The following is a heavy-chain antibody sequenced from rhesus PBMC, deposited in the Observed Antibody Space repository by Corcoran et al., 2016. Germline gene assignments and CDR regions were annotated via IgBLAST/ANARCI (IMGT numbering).Heavy chain of an antibody. D-gene: IGHD1-44*02. V-gene: IGHV3S5*01. CDR3: ARGEGYFDY. CDR2: IKSGGGST. CDR1: GLTFSGYA. Sequence: QLVETGGGLFQHGGSLSLSCAAAGLTFSGYALQWVRQGPGKGLDWNSAIKSGGGSTYYADSVKGRFTISRDNSKNTLSLQMNSLRAEDTAVYYCARGEGYFDYWGQGVLVTVSS. J-gene: IGHJ4*01.